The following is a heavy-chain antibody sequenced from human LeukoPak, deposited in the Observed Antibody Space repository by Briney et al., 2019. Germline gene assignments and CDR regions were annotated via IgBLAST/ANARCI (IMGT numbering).Heavy chain of an antibody. CDR3: AKGAGPPWFDP. D-gene: IGHD6-19*01. CDR1: GFSLTIGYF. J-gene: IGHJ5*02. Sequence: SETLSLTCNVSGFSLTIGYFWGWVRQPPGKGLEWIGRISSTGRTDYNPSLTSRVIISVDTSKNQLSLKLSSVTAADTAVYYCAKGAGPPWFDPWGQGTLVTVSS. V-gene: IGHV4-38-2*02. CDR2: ISSTGRT.